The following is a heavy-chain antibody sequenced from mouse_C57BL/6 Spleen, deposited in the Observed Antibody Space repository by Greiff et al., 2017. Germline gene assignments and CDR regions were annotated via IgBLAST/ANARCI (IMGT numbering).Heavy chain of an antibody. V-gene: IGHV1-82*01. CDR2: IYPGDGDT. CDR1: GYAFSSSW. J-gene: IGHJ1*03. CDR3: AREAGDYDVLWYVDV. Sequence: VQLQESGPELVKPGASVKISCKASGYAFSSSWMNWVKQRPGKGLEWIGRIYPGDGDTNYNGQFKGKATLPADKSSSTAYMQLSSLTSEVSAVYFCAREAGDYDVLWYVDVWGTGTTVTVSS. D-gene: IGHD2-4*01.